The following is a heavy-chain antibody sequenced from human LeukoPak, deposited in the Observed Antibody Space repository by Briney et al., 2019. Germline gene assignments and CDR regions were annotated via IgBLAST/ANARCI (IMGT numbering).Heavy chain of an antibody. V-gene: IGHV3-66*02. CDR1: GFTVSSNY. J-gene: IGHJ4*02. CDR3: ARARGSSYFDY. CDR2: IYSGGST. Sequence: GGSLRLSCAASGFTVSSNYMSWVRQAPGKGLEWVSVIYSGGSTYYADSVKGRFTISRDNSKNTLFLQMNSLRAEDTAVYYCARARGSSYFDYWGQGTLVTVSS. D-gene: IGHD6-6*01.